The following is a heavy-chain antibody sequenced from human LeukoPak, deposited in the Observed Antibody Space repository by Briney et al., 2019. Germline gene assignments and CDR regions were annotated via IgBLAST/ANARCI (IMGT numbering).Heavy chain of an antibody. CDR2: IYYSGST. Sequence: SETLSLTCTVSGGSISNYYWNWIRQPPGKGLEWIGYIYYSGSTNYNPSLKSRVTISADTSKNQFSLKLNSLATADTAVYYCTRGAGWLIDYWGQGILVTVSS. D-gene: IGHD3-16*01. CDR1: GGSISNYY. CDR3: TRGAGWLIDY. J-gene: IGHJ4*02. V-gene: IGHV4-59*01.